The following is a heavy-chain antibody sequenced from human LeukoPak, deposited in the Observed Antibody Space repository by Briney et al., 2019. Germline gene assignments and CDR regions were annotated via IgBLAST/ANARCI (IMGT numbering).Heavy chain of an antibody. J-gene: IGHJ5*02. D-gene: IGHD4-17*01. Sequence: SETLSLTCTVSGGSISSYYWSWIRQPPGKGLEWIGYIYYSGSTNYNPSLKSRVTISVDTSKNQFSLKLSSVTAADTAVYYCARAPNGDYFNWFDPWGQGTRVTVSS. CDR3: ARAPNGDYFNWFDP. V-gene: IGHV4-59*01. CDR1: GGSISSYY. CDR2: IYYSGST.